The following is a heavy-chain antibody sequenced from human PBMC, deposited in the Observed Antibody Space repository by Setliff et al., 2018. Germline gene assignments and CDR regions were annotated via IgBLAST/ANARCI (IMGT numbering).Heavy chain of an antibody. CDR2: INLHSGGT. D-gene: IGHD1-26*01. V-gene: IGHV1-2*02. CDR3: ARGRIGSTWTGDL. J-gene: IGHJ5*02. CDR1: GFTFTDHY. Sequence: ASVKVSCKASGFTFTDHYMHWVRQAPGQGPEWMGWINLHSGGTNYAQKFQDRVTMTSDTSITTVYMELRSLRSDDRAIYYCARGRIGSTWTGDLWGQGTLVTVSS.